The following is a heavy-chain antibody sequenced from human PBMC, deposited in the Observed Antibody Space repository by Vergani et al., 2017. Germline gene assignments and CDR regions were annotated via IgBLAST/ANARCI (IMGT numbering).Heavy chain of an antibody. V-gene: IGHV1-69*12. J-gene: IGHJ2*01. Sequence: QVQLVQSGAEVKKPGSSVKVSCKASGGTFSSYAISWVRQAPGQGLEWMGGIIPIFGTANYAQKFQGRVTITADESTSTAYMELSSLRSEEPAVYYCAREEGEYCSGGSCYGGYFDLWGRGTLVTVSS. D-gene: IGHD2-15*01. CDR2: IIPIFGTA. CDR3: AREEGEYCSGGSCYGGYFDL. CDR1: GGTFSSYA.